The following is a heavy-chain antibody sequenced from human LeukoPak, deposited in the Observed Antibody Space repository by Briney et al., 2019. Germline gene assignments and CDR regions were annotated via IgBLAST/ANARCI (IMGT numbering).Heavy chain of an antibody. CDR1: GYRFSTFW. CDR3: ARSSSARYHSDY. D-gene: IGHD3-22*01. Sequence: ESLEISCKASGYRFSTFWIGLVRQMPGKSLEWMGIIYPGASETSYSPSFQGQVTISADKSVTTAYLQWHSLKASDTGIYYCARSSSARYHSDYWGQGTQVTVSS. V-gene: IGHV5-51*01. CDR2: IYPGASET. J-gene: IGHJ4*02.